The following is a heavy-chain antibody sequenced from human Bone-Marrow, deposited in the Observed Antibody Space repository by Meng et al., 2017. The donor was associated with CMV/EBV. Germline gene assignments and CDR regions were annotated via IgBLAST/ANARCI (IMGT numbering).Heavy chain of an antibody. Sequence: SVKVFCKASGGTFSSYAISWVRQAPGQGLEWMGGIIPSFGTANYAQKSQGRVSITTDESTSTAYMELSSLRVEDTAVYYCARLELRFLERAVHGTTSYYYYGMDVCGQGTTVTVSS. CDR3: ARLELRFLERAVHGTTSYYYYGMDV. CDR2: IIPSFGTA. D-gene: IGHD3-3*01. J-gene: IGHJ6*02. CDR1: GGTFSSYA. V-gene: IGHV1-69*05.